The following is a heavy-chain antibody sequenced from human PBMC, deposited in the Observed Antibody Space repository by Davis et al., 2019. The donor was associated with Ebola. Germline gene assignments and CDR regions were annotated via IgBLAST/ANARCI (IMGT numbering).Heavy chain of an antibody. J-gene: IGHJ2*01. CDR3: ARTGGSSHYWYFDV. CDR1: GFSLNSTGVR. D-gene: IGHD1-26*01. V-gene: IGHV2-70*04. Sequence: SGPTLVKPTQTLTLTCTLSGFSLNSTGVRVSWIRQPPGKALEWLARIDWDDETIYNTSLETRLTISRDTAKNRVSLTMTNMDPVETATYYCARTGGSSHYWYFDVWGRGTLVTVSS. CDR2: IDWDDET.